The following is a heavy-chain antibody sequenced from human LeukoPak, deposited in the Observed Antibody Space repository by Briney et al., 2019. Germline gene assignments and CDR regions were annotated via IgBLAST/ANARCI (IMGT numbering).Heavy chain of an antibody. CDR1: GGTFSSYA. D-gene: IGHD5-18*01. CDR3: ARDEGYSYDLYYYYYYGMDV. J-gene: IGHJ6*02. V-gene: IGHV1-69*04. Sequence: ASVKVSCKASGGTFSSYAISWVRQAPGQGLEWMGRIIAILGIANYAQKFQGRVTITADKSTSTAYMELSSLRSEDTAVYYCARDEGYSYDLYYYYYYGMDVWGQGTTVTISS. CDR2: IIAILGIA.